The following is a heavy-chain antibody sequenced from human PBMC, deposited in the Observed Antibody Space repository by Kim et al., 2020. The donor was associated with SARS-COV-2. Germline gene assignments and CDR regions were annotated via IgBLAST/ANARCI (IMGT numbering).Heavy chain of an antibody. CDR2: ISYDGRNK. CDR3: ARGNYYDSMTLSDYDNGIHV. CDR1: GLNFDSSA. D-gene: IGHD3-22*01. V-gene: IGHV3-30-3*01. J-gene: IGHJ6*02. Sequence: GGSLRLSCAASGLNFDSSAMNWVRQTPGKGLEWVAFISYDGRNKDYADSVKGRFTISRDNSKSTLYLEMNSLRVQDTALYYCARGNYYDSMTLSDYDNGIHVWGQGTRVTVS.